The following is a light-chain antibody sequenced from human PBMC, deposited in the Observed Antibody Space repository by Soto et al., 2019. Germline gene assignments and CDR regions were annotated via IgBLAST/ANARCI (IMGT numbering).Light chain of an antibody. CDR1: QSVLHSSNNKNY. J-gene: IGKJ1*01. CDR3: QQYYSNPRT. CDR2: WAS. V-gene: IGKV4-1*01. Sequence: DIVMTQSPDSLAVSLGERATINRKSSQSVLHSSNNKNYLAWYQQKPGQPPKLLIYWASTRESGVPDRFSGSGSGTDFTLTISSLQAEDVAVYYCQQYYSNPRTFGQGTKVEI.